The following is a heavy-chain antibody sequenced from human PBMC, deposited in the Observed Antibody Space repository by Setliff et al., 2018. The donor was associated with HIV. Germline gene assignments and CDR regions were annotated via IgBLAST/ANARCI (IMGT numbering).Heavy chain of an antibody. CDR3: ASYGGGSENDAFRG. Sequence: SETLSLTCTVSGGSISSSSYYWGWIRQPPGKGLEWIGSIYYSGSTYYNLSLKSRVTISVDTSKNQFSLNVNSVTAADTAVYYCASYGGGSENDAFRGWGQGTMVTVSS. CDR2: IYYSGST. D-gene: IGHD4-17*01. J-gene: IGHJ3*01. CDR1: GGSISSSSYY. V-gene: IGHV4-39*01.